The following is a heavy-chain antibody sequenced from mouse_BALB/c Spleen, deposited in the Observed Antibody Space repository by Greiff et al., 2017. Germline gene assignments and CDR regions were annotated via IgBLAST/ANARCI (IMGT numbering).Heavy chain of an antibody. CDR2: IDPANGNT. J-gene: IGHJ4*01. Sequence: VQLKESGAELVKPGASVKLSCTASGFNIKDTYMHWVKQRPEQGLEWIGRIDPANGNTKYDPKFQGKATITADTSSNTAYLQLSSLTSEDTAVYYCARGTTMDDWGQGTSVTVAS. D-gene: IGHD2-14*01. CDR1: GFNIKDTY. V-gene: IGHV14-3*02. CDR3: ARGTTMDD.